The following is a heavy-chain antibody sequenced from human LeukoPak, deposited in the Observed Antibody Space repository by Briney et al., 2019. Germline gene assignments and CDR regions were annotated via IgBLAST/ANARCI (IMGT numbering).Heavy chain of an antibody. V-gene: IGHV4-59*01. J-gene: IGHJ3*02. Sequence: SETLSLFRIVCGDSTSGFYWRWTRQPAAKGVDGLGYIYDSGTTNYNPSLNSRVAMSLDTSKNHFSLQLSSVTAADTAIYYCVREWKWSGPFEIWGQGTMITVSS. CDR1: GDSTSGFY. D-gene: IGHD3/OR15-3a*01. CDR3: VREWKWSGPFEI. CDR2: IYDSGTT.